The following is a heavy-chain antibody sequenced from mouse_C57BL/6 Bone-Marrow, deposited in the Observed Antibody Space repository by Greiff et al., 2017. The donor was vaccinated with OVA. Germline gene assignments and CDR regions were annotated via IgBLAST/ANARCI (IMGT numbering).Heavy chain of an antibody. J-gene: IGHJ4*01. V-gene: IGHV1-7*01. CDR2: INPSSGYT. D-gene: IGHD2-10*01. CDR1: GYTFPSYW. Sequence: VQLQQSGAELAKPGASVKLSCKASGYTFPSYWRPGLKQRPVRGLAWIVYINPSSGYTKYNQKFKDKATLTADKSSSTAYMQLSSLTYEDSAVYYCARRFSYPDAMDYWGQGTSVTVSS. CDR3: ARRFSYPDAMDY.